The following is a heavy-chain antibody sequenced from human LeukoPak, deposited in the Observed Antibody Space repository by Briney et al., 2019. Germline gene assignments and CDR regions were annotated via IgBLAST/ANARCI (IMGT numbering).Heavy chain of an antibody. CDR2: LRSKAYGGTT. CDR3: TRISERYYDFWSGYY. CDR1: GFPFGDYA. D-gene: IGHD3-3*01. V-gene: IGHV3-49*04. Sequence: GVLRLSCTASGFPFGDYAISWVRQAPGKGLEGVGFLRSKAYGGTTEYAASVKGRFTISRDDSKSIAYLQMNSLKTEDTAVYYCTRISERYYDFWSGYYWGQGTLVTVSS. J-gene: IGHJ4*02.